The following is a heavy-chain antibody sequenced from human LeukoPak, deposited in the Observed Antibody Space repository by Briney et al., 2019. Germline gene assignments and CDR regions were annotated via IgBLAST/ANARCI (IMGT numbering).Heavy chain of an antibody. V-gene: IGHV4-59*01. CDR2: IYYSGTT. J-gene: IGHJ1*01. Sequence: SETLSLTCTVSGGSISSYYWSWIRQPPGKGLEWIGYIYYSGTTNCNPSLKSRVTISVDTSKNQFSLKLSSVTAADTAVYYCAREDYCSGGSCYSGYFQHWGQGTLVTVSS. CDR1: GGSISSYY. D-gene: IGHD2-15*01. CDR3: AREDYCSGGSCYSGYFQH.